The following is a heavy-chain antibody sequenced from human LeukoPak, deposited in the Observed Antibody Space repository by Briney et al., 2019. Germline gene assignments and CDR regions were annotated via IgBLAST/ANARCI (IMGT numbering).Heavy chain of an antibody. J-gene: IGHJ4*02. CDR1: GGSISSYY. CDR2: INHSGST. CDR3: ARVSSEEFDY. V-gene: IGHV4-34*01. Sequence: SETLSLTCTVSGGSISSYYWSWIRQPPGKGLEWIGEINHSGSTNYNPSLKSRVTISVDTSKNQFSLKLSSVTAADTAVYYCARVSSEEFDYWGQGTLVTVSS.